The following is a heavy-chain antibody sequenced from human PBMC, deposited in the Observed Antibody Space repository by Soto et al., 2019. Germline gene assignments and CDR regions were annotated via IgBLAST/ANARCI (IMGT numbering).Heavy chain of an antibody. Sequence: SETLSLTCIVSGGSISGPYWSWIRQSPGKGLEWLGYVYYTGSTNYSPSLRSRVSISVDTSKNEFSLRLSSVTAADTAVYFCARSVAVPGAHIDYWGQGTQVTAPQ. J-gene: IGHJ4*02. CDR3: ARSVAVPGAHIDY. V-gene: IGHV4-59*11. CDR2: VYYTGST. D-gene: IGHD6-19*01. CDR1: GGSISGPY.